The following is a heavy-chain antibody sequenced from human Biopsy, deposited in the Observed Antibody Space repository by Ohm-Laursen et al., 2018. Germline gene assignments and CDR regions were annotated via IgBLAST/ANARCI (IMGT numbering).Heavy chain of an antibody. CDR1: YGSISGHF. D-gene: IGHD2-15*01. J-gene: IGHJ4*02. Sequence: SDTLSLTCAVTYGSISGHFWSWIRQAPGKGLEWIGYVYYNGNTNYNPSLKSRVTISVDTSKNQISLKLDSVTVADTAVFYCARRGSGGRSFDYWGQGSLVTVSS. CDR3: ARRGSGGRSFDY. CDR2: VYYNGNT. V-gene: IGHV4-59*08.